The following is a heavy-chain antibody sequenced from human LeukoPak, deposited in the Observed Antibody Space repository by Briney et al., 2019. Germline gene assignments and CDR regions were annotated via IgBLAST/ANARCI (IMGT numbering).Heavy chain of an antibody. Sequence: SETLSLTCIVSVVSISSYYWSWIRQPLGKGLEWIGYIYYSGSTNYNPSLKSRVTISVDTSKNQFSLKLSSVTAADTAVYYCARDLGFRSGSQGAFDIWGQGTMVTVSS. V-gene: IGHV4-59*01. J-gene: IGHJ3*02. CDR1: VVSISSYY. CDR3: ARDLGFRSGSQGAFDI. D-gene: IGHD1-26*01. CDR2: IYYSGST.